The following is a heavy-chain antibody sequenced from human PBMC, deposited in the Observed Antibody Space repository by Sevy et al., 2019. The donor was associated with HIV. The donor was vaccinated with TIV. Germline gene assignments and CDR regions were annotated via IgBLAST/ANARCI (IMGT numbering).Heavy chain of an antibody. CDR1: GYTFTSYF. V-gene: IGHV1-2*06. CDR3: ARSGGYYNGAFDY. Sequence: ASVKVSCKTSGYTFTSYFMHWVRLAPGLGPEWMGRINPNSGDTNYAQKFEDRVTMTRDTSISTAYMELSSLRADDTAVDYCARSGGYYNGAFDYWGQGTLVTVSS. CDR2: INPNSGDT. J-gene: IGHJ4*02. D-gene: IGHD3-10*01.